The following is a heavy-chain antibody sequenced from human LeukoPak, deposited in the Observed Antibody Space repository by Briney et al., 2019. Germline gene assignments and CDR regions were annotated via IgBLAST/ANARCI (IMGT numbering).Heavy chain of an antibody. CDR3: AKGSYYLDY. CDR2: IIYDGSNK. J-gene: IGHJ4*02. V-gene: IGHV3-30*18. CDR1: GFTFSSHD. Sequence: GGSLRLSCSASGFTFSSHDMHWVRQAPGKGLEWVSRIIYDGSNKYYADSVKGRITISRDNSKNTLYLQMNSLRAEDTAVYYCAKGSYYLDYWGQGTLVTVSS.